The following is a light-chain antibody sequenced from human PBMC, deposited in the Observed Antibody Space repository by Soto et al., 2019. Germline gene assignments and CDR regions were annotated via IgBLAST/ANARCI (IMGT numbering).Light chain of an antibody. CDR3: SSYTTSNTVV. V-gene: IGLV2-14*03. Sequence: QPVLTQPASVSGSPGQSITISCTGTNSDIGAYNCVSWYQQHPGKAPKLMIYDVIHRPSGVSNRFSGSKSGNTASLTISGLQAEDEADYHCSSYTTSNTVVFGGGTKLTVL. J-gene: IGLJ3*02. CDR1: NSDIGAYNC. CDR2: DVI.